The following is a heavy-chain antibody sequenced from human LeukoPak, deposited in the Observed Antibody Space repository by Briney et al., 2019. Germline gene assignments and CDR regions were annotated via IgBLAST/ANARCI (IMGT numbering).Heavy chain of an antibody. V-gene: IGHV3-21*06. Sequence: GGALRLSCAASGFTFSSYTMNWVRQAPGRGLEWVSSISSSSSYMYYADSVKGRFTITRDNAKNSLYLQMNSLRAEDTAVYYCARDRDVPAIGMDVWGQGTTVTVSS. CDR1: GFTFSSYT. CDR3: ARDRDVPAIGMDV. J-gene: IGHJ6*02. CDR2: ISSSSSYM.